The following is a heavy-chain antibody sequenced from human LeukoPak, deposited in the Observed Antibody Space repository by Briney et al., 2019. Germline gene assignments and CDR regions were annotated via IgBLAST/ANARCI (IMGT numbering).Heavy chain of an antibody. CDR1: GFTFTSSA. V-gene: IGHV1-58*01. Sequence: ASVKVSCKASGFTFTSSAVQWVRQARGQRLEWIGWIVVGSGNTNYAQKFQERVTITRDMSTSTAYMELSSLRSEDTAAYYCAASRGPVLLYGPRGFDPWGQGTLVTVSS. J-gene: IGHJ5*02. CDR2: IVVGSGNT. CDR3: AASRGPVLLYGPRGFDP. D-gene: IGHD3-10*01.